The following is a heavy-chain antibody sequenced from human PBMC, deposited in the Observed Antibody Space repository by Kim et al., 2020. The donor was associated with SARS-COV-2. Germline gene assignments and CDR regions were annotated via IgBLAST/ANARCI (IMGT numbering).Heavy chain of an antibody. Sequence: GGSLRLSCAASGFTFSSYGMHWVRQAPGKGLEWVAVISYDGSNKYYADSVKGRFTISRDNSKNTLYPQMNSLRAEDTAVYYCAKDVGIAAAGFGAVDYWG. CDR2: ISYDGSNK. CDR1: GFTFSSYG. J-gene: IGHJ4*01. V-gene: IGHV3-30*18. D-gene: IGHD6-13*01. CDR3: AKDVGIAAAGFGAVDY.